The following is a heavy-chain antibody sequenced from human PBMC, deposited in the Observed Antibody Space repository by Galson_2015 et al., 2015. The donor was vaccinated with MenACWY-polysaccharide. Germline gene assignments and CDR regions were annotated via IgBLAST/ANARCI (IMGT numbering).Heavy chain of an antibody. CDR3: ARAWSSGYYSDY. CDR2: INHAGRT. CDR1: GGSFTNYF. V-gene: IGHV4-34*01. D-gene: IGHD3-22*01. J-gene: IGHJ4*02. Sequence: ETLSLTCAVYGGSFTNYFWTWLRQSPERGLEWIAEINHAGRTTYNPTLRSRVTVSVDPSNNQFSINLTSVTAADTAVYYCARAWSSGYYSDYWGQGIPVTISS.